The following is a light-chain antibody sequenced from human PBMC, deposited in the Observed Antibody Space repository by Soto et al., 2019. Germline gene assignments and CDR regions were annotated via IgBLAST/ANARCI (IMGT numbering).Light chain of an antibody. CDR3: QQTYITPPWT. CDR2: AAS. CDR1: QSISRF. Sequence: DIQMTQSPSSLSASVGDRVTITCRASQSISRFLNWYQQKSGKPPQLLIYAASSLQSGVPSRFSGSGCGTDFNLTISSLQPEDFATYYCQQTYITPPWTFGQGSKVEIK. J-gene: IGKJ1*01. V-gene: IGKV1-39*01.